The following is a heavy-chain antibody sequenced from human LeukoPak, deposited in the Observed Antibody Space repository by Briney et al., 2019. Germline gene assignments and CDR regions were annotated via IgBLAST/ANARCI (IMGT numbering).Heavy chain of an antibody. J-gene: IGHJ4*02. Sequence: PGGSLRLSCVASGFSFSAYWMHWVRQAPGKGLTWVSHINSDGSSTRYADSVKGRFTISRDNAKNTLYLQMNSLRAEDTAVYYCAKDRGRYGDYFDYWGQGTLVTVSS. CDR3: AKDRGRYGDYFDY. CDR1: GFSFSAYW. D-gene: IGHD4-17*01. CDR2: INSDGSST. V-gene: IGHV3-74*01.